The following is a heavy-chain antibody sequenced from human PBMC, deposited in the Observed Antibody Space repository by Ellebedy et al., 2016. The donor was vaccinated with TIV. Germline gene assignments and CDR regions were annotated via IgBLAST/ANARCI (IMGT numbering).Heavy chain of an antibody. CDR2: ILGDGEEK. CDR3: ARDHSGSGAAFDY. D-gene: IGHD1-26*01. V-gene: IGHV3-30*04. J-gene: IGHJ4*02. Sequence: GGSLRLSCAAAGFTFNTYAMHWVRQAPRKGLEWVAIILGDGEEKHYADSVKGRFTISRDNSWNTVYLEMNSLRLDDTAIYYCARDHSGSGAAFDYWGQGSLVTVSS. CDR1: GFTFNTYA.